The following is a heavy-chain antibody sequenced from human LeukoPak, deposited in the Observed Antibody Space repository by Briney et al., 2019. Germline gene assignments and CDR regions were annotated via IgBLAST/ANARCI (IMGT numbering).Heavy chain of an antibody. Sequence: GGSLRLSCAASGFTFSSYAMSWVRQAPGKGLEWVSSISSSGGNTYYADSVKGRFTISRDNSKNTLYLQMNSLRAEDTAVYYCAKRAVAGPPPYFDYWGQGTLVTVSS. D-gene: IGHD6-19*01. V-gene: IGHV3-23*01. CDR2: ISSSGGNT. CDR1: GFTFSSYA. CDR3: AKRAVAGPPPYFDY. J-gene: IGHJ4*02.